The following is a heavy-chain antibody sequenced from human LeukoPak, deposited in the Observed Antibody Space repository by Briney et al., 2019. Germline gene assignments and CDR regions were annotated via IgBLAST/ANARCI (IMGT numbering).Heavy chain of an antibody. CDR3: ARDGVGFDY. CDR1: GFTFSSYG. CDR2: IWYDGSNK. J-gene: IGHJ4*02. Sequence: PGRSLRLSCAASGFTFSSYGMHWVRQAPGKGLEWVAVIWYDGSNKYYADSVKGRFTISRDNSKNTLYLQTNSLRAEDTAVYYCARDGVGFDYWGRGTLVTVSS. D-gene: IGHD3-3*01. V-gene: IGHV3-33*01.